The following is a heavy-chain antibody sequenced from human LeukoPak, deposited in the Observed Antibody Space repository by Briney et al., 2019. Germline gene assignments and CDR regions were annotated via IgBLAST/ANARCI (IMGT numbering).Heavy chain of an antibody. J-gene: IGHJ4*02. CDR3: ARAGDHDYGDYGVDY. CDR1: GGSFSVYY. D-gene: IGHD4-17*01. V-gene: IGHV4-34*01. Sequence: SETLSLTCAVYGGSFSVYYWSWIRQPPGKGLERIGEINHSGSTNYNPPRKSRVTISVDTSKNQFSLKLSSVTAADTAVYYCARAGDHDYGDYGVDYWGQGTLVTVSS. CDR2: INHSGST.